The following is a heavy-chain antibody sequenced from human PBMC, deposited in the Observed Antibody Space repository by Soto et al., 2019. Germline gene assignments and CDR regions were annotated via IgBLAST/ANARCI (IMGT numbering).Heavy chain of an antibody. J-gene: IGHJ6*03. CDR2: IKQDGSEK. V-gene: IGHV3-7*01. CDR1: GFTFSSYW. Sequence: GGSLRLSCAASGFTFSSYWMSWVRQAPGKGLEWVANIKQDGSEKYYVDSVKGRFTISRDNAKNSLYLQMNSLRAEDTVVYYCARDKGDLSMVRGAPYYYYYMDVWGKGTTVTVSS. D-gene: IGHD3-10*01. CDR3: ARDKGDLSMVRGAPYYYYYMDV.